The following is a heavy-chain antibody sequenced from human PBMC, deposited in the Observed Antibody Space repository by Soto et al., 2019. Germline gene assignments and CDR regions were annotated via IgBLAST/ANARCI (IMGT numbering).Heavy chain of an antibody. CDR1: VLTCSSFW. Sequence: WWSLRLSCSASVLTCSSFWMTWFRQAPGKGLEWVANIKQDGSEKYYVDSVKGRFTISRDNARNSLFLEMKSPRSEDTAVYSCVRDRSGSYLEGFDYWGQGTLVTVSS. D-gene: IGHD1-26*01. J-gene: IGHJ4*02. CDR3: VRDRSGSYLEGFDY. CDR2: IKQDGSEK. V-gene: IGHV3-7*01.